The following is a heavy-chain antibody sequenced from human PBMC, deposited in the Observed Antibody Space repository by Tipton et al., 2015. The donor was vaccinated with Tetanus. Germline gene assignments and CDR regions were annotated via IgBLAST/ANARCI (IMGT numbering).Heavy chain of an antibody. CDR1: GGSVRSGDYS. J-gene: IGHJ4*02. Sequence: TLSLTCTVSGGSVRSGDYSWNWIRQPPGKGLEWLAYVSYSGRTNSNYSLKSRITISQDTSKNQFSLRLTSVTAADTAVYYCARAGRRLTGITQGRFEFWGLGSLVTVSA. CDR2: VSYSGRT. CDR3: ARAGRRLTGITQGRFEF. D-gene: IGHD4/OR15-4a*01. V-gene: IGHV4-61*08.